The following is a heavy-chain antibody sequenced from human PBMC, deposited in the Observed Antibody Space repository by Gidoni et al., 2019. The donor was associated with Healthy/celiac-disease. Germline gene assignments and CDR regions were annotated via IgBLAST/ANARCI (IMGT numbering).Heavy chain of an antibody. V-gene: IGHV4-39*01. Sequence: QLQLQESGPGLVKPSETLSLTCTVSVGSISSSSYYWGWIRQPPGKGLEWIGSIYYSGSTYYNPSLKSRVTISVDTSKNQFSLKLSSVTAADTAVYYCARHAPRGYCSGGSCDGYWFDPWGQGTLVTVSS. J-gene: IGHJ5*02. CDR2: IYYSGST. CDR1: VGSISSSSYY. CDR3: ARHAPRGYCSGGSCDGYWFDP. D-gene: IGHD2-15*01.